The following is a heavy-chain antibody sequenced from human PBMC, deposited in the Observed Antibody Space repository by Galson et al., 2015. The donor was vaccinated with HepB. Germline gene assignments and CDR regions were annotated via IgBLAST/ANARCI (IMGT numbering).Heavy chain of an antibody. D-gene: IGHD3-10*01. Sequence: QSGAEVKKSGESLRISCKASGYSFSTYWITWVRQMPGKGLEWMGTIDPRDSLVNYDPSFQGHVTISLDKSISTAYLQWRSLQASDTARYYCARRSPDYYISGSSLLYHTGLDVWGLGTTVIVSS. CDR3: ARRSPDYYISGSSLLYHTGLDV. CDR1: GYSFSTYW. J-gene: IGHJ6*02. V-gene: IGHV5-10-1*01. CDR2: IDPRDSLV.